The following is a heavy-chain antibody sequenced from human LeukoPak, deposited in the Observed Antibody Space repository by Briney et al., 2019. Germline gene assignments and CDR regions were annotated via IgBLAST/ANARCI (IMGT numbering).Heavy chain of an antibody. Sequence: GGSMRLSCAASGFTFSSYSMNWVRQAPGKGLEWISYISSSSSTIYYADSVKGRFTVSRDNAKNSLYLRMNSLRAEDTAVYYCARYGSGSYYISWYYYYYMDVWGKGTTVTVSS. CDR1: GFTFSSYS. J-gene: IGHJ6*03. V-gene: IGHV3-48*04. CDR3: ARYGSGSYYISWYYYYYMDV. D-gene: IGHD3-10*01. CDR2: ISSSSSTI.